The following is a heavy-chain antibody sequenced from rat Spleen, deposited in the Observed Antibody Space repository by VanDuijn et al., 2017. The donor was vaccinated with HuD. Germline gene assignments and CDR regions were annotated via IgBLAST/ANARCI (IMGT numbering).Heavy chain of an antibody. CDR1: GFTFSDYY. V-gene: IGHV5-29*01. CDR3: ARSVFDY. CDR2: INYDGSRI. Sequence: EVQLVESDGGLVQPGRSLKLSCAASGFTFSDYYMAWVRRAPTKGLEWVATINYDGSRIYYRDSVKGRFTISRDNAKSTLYLQMDSLRSEDTATYYCARSVFDYWGQGVMVTVSS. J-gene: IGHJ2*01.